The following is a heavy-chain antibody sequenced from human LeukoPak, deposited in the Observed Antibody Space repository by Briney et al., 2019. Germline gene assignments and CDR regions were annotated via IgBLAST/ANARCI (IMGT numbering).Heavy chain of an antibody. CDR1: GGTFSSYA. CDR3: ARGHYDFWRGYPSDYYYMDV. Sequence: SVKVSCEASGGTFSSYAISWVRQAPGQGLEWMGSIITIFSTANYAQKFQGRVTITTDESTSPAYMELSSLRSEDTAVYYCARGHYDFWRGYPSDYYYMDVWGKGTTVTVSS. V-gene: IGHV1-69*05. D-gene: IGHD3-3*01. J-gene: IGHJ6*03. CDR2: IITIFSTA.